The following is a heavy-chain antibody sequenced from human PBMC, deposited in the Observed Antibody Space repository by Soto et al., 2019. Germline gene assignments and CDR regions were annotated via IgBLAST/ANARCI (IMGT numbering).Heavy chain of an antibody. CDR1: GFTFNTYG. Sequence: GGSLRLSCAASGFTFNTYGMDWVRQAPGKGLEWLSYISSSGSALFYADSVQGRFTISRDNAKNSLYLQMNSLKTGDTAVYYCSTNYYDSSGYDNWFDPWGQGTLVTVSS. CDR2: ISSSGSAL. V-gene: IGHV3-48*01. J-gene: IGHJ5*02. D-gene: IGHD3-22*01. CDR3: STNYYDSSGYDNWFDP.